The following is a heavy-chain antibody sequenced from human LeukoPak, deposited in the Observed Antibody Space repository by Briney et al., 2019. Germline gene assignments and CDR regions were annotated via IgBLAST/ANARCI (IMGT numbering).Heavy chain of an antibody. V-gene: IGHV3-23*01. CDR1: GFTFSSYA. CDR2: ISGSGGST. Sequence: PGGSLRLSRAASGFTFSSYAMSWVRQAPGKGLEWVSAISGSGGSTYYADSVKGRFTISRDNSKNTLYLQMNSLRAEDTAVYYCAKDLVGYSYGYPYFDYWGQGTLVTVSS. J-gene: IGHJ4*02. D-gene: IGHD5-18*01. CDR3: AKDLVGYSYGYPYFDY.